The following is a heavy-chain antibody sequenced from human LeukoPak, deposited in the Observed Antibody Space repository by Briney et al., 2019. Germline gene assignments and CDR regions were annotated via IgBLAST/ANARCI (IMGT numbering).Heavy chain of an antibody. CDR3: ARVTVDYYDSSGYYYVPYFQH. J-gene: IGHJ1*01. V-gene: IGHV1-18*01. D-gene: IGHD3-22*01. Sequence: ASVKVSCKASGYTFTSYGISWVRQAPGQGREWMGWISAYNGNTNYAQKLQGRVTMTTDTSTSTAYMALRSLRSDATAVYYCARVTVDYYDSSGYYYVPYFQHWGQGTLVTVSS. CDR2: ISAYNGNT. CDR1: GYTFTSYG.